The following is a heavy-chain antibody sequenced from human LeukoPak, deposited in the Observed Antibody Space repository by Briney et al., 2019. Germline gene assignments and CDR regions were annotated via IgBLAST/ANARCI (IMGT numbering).Heavy chain of an antibody. Sequence: GGSLRLFCEPSGFTFSSISMNWVRQAPGKGLEWVSSISPDGETTFHADSVKGRFTTSRDNAKRSLYLQMNSLRAEDATLYYCTRDLPVPSLVRGIIIYGLIDYWGQGTLVTVSS. CDR2: ISPDGETT. D-gene: IGHD3-10*01. V-gene: IGHV3-21*01. J-gene: IGHJ4*02. CDR3: TRDLPVPSLVRGIIIYGLIDY. CDR1: GFTFSSIS.